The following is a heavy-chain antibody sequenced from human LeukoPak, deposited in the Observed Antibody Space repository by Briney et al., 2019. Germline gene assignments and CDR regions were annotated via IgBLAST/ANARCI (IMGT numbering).Heavy chain of an antibody. CDR1: GFTFSSYA. CDR3: ARDGLRAYSSGWYGFDY. Sequence: GGSLRVSCAASGFTFSSYAMSWVREAPGKGLERVAVISYDGSNKYYADSVKGRLTISRDNSKNTLYLQMNSLRAEDTAVYYCARDGLRAYSSGWYGFDYWGQGTLVTVSS. V-gene: IGHV3-30*04. J-gene: IGHJ4*02. CDR2: ISYDGSNK. D-gene: IGHD6-19*01.